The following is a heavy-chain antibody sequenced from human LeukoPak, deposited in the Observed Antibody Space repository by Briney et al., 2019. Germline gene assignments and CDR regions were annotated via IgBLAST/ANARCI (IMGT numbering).Heavy chain of an antibody. Sequence: GGSLRLSCATSGFTFSGSTIHWVRQAPGKGLEWIGHIRSKANSYVTIYGASVKGRFTVSRDDSKNTAYLHMNSLKTEDTAVYYCVGDGHSNTGMNYWGQGTLVTVSS. CDR2: IRSKANSYVT. J-gene: IGHJ4*02. CDR3: VGDGHSNTGMNY. V-gene: IGHV3-73*01. CDR1: GFTFSGST. D-gene: IGHD2/OR15-2a*01.